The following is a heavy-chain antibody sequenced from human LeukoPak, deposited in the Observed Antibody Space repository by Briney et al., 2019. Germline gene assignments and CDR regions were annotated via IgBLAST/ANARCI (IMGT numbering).Heavy chain of an antibody. CDR2: IRQDGGEK. Sequence: GGSLRLSSAVSGFTFSDYWMNWVRQAPGKGLEWVASIRQDGGEKSYVDSVKGRFTISRDNTKRSLYLQMSSLRAEDTAVYYCARDGTAAGLYFDLWGQGTLVTVSS. V-gene: IGHV3-7*01. J-gene: IGHJ4*01. CDR1: GFTFSDYW. D-gene: IGHD6-13*01. CDR3: ARDGTAAGLYFDL.